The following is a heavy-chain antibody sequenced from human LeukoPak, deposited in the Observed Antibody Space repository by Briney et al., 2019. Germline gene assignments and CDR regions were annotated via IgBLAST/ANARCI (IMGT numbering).Heavy chain of an antibody. CDR1: GCTFTGYY. V-gene: IGHV1-2*06. CDR3: ARGGPLVLLWFGESQDY. Sequence: ASVKVSCKASGCTFTGYYMHWVRQAPGQGLEWMGRINPNSGGTNYAQKFQGRVTMTRDTSISTAYMELSRLRSDGTAVYYCARGGPLVLLWFGESQDYWGQGTLVTVSS. CDR2: INPNSGGT. J-gene: IGHJ4*02. D-gene: IGHD3-10*01.